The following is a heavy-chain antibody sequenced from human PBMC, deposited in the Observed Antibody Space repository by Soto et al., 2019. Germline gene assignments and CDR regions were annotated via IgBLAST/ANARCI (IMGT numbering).Heavy chain of an antibody. Sequence: QVQLVQSGAEVKKPGSSVKVSCKAPGGTFSSYTISWVRQAPGQGLEWMGRIIPILGIANYAQKFQGRVTITAEKSTSTAYVELSSLRSEDTAVYYCARGMTTVTSWFGYYYGMDVWGQGTTVTVSS. D-gene: IGHD4-17*01. CDR2: IIPILGIA. CDR3: ARGMTTVTSWFGYYYGMDV. V-gene: IGHV1-69*02. J-gene: IGHJ6*02. CDR1: GGTFSSYT.